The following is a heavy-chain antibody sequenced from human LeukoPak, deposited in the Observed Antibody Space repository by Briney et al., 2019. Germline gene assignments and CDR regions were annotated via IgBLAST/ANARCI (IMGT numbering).Heavy chain of an antibody. J-gene: IGHJ3*02. V-gene: IGHV3-21*01. CDR1: GFTFSSYS. CDR3: ARKDERYSGYEDAFDI. D-gene: IGHD5-12*01. Sequence: GGSLRLSCAASGFTFSSYSMNWVRQAPGKGLEWVSSVSTSSSFIYYADSVKGRFTISRDYAKNSLYLQMNSLRAEDTAVYYCARKDERYSGYEDAFDIWGQGTMVTVSS. CDR2: VSTSSSFI.